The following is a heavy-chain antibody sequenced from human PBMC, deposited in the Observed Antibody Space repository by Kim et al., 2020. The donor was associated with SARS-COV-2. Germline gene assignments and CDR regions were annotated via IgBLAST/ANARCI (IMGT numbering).Heavy chain of an antibody. CDR1: GDIFTSYG. J-gene: IGHJ4*02. D-gene: IGHD5-12*01. V-gene: IGHV1-18*01. CDR3: ATGYSGYVVTVPFDY. Sequence: ASVKVSCKSSGDIFTSYGVSWVRQAPGQGLDWMGWISAYSHNSNYARNLQGRVTMTTYTSTNTAYMELRSLRFYDTAVYYFATGYSGYVVTVPFDYWGQGTVVTVSS. CDR2: ISAYSHNS.